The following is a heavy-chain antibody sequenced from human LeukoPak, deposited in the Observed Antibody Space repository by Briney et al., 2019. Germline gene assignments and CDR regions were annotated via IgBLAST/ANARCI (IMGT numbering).Heavy chain of an antibody. V-gene: IGHV1-18*01. D-gene: IGHD5/OR15-5a*01. Sequence: GASVKVSCKASGYTFTSYGISWVRQAPGQGLEWMGWISAYNGNTNYAQELQGRVTMTTDTSTSPASMDLRTLRSDDTAVYYCARDMTGVYARFDYWGQGTLVTVSS. CDR1: GYTFTSYG. CDR2: ISAYNGNT. J-gene: IGHJ4*02. CDR3: ARDMTGVYARFDY.